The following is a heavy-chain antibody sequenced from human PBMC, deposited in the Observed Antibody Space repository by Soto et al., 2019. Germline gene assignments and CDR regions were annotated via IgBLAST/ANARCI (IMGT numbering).Heavy chain of an antibody. Sequence: EVQLLESGGDLIQPGGSLRLSCAASGFTFSSYAMSCVRQAPGKGLGWVSAISSSGGSTFYADSVKGRFTISRDNSRNNLYLQMNSLRAEDTAIYYCAKYQPMTQPRPYFDYWGQVTLVTVSS. CDR1: GFTFSSYA. CDR2: ISSSGGST. CDR3: AKYQPMTQPRPYFDY. V-gene: IGHV3-23*01. J-gene: IGHJ4*02. D-gene: IGHD3-22*01.